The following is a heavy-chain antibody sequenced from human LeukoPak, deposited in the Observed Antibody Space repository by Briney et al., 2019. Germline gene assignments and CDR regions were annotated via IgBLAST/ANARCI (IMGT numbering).Heavy chain of an antibody. D-gene: IGHD1-26*01. CDR2: IKQDGSEK. Sequence: GGSLRLSCVASGFTFSSYWMSWVRQAPGKGLEWVANIKQDGSEKYYVDSVKGRFTISRDNAKNSLYLQMNSLRAEDTAVYYCARGRVGGSYVYWGQGTLVTVSS. CDR3: ARGRVGGSYVY. CDR1: GFTFSSYW. J-gene: IGHJ4*02. V-gene: IGHV3-7*01.